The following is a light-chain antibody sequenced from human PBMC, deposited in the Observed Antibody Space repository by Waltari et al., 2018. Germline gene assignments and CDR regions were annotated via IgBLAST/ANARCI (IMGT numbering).Light chain of an antibody. J-gene: IGLJ2*01. V-gene: IGLV2-11*01. CDR1: SSDVGGYDY. CDR2: DVD. CDR3: CSFAGNYTLL. Sequence: QSALTQPRSVSGSPGQSVTLSCTGTSSDVGGYDYVSWYPQHPGKAPNLIISDVDKRPAGVSDRFSGSKSGNTASLTISGLQIDDEATYYCCSFAGNYTLLFGGGTNLTVL.